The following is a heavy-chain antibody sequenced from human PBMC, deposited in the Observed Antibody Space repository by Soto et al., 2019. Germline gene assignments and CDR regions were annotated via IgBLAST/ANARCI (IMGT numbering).Heavy chain of an antibody. Sequence: QVQLVQSGAEVKKPGASVKVSCKASGYTFTSYYMHWVRQAPGQGLAWMGIINPSGGSTSYAQKFQGRVTMTRDTSTSTVYMELRSLRSEDTAVYYCARDGTMAGTWAVWFDPWGQGTLVTVSS. CDR2: INPSGGST. CDR3: ARDGTMAGTWAVWFDP. J-gene: IGHJ5*02. V-gene: IGHV1-46*01. CDR1: GYTFTSYY. D-gene: IGHD6-19*01.